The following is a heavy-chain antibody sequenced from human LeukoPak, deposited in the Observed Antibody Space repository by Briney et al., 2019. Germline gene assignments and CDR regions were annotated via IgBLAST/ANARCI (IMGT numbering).Heavy chain of an antibody. CDR1: GVSFSGYY. Sequence: KPSETLSLTCAVYGVSFSGYYWSWIRQPPGKGLEWIGEINHSGSTNYNPSLKSRVTISVDTSKNQFSLKLSSVTAADTAVYYCARSAPSDSSGWYLGGIWGQGTLVTVSS. CDR2: INHSGST. CDR3: ARSAPSDSSGWYLGGI. J-gene: IGHJ4*02. V-gene: IGHV4-34*01. D-gene: IGHD6-19*01.